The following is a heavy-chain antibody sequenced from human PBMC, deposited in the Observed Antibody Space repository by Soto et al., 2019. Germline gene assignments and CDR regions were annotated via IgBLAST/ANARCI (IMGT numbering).Heavy chain of an antibody. CDR3: AKDNDQWLATFDY. Sequence: LRLSCAASGFTFSSYDMHWVRQATGKGLEWVSAIGTAGDTYYPDSVKGRFTISRDNSKNTLYLQMNSLRAEDTAVYYCAKDNDQWLATFDYWGQGTLVTVSS. D-gene: IGHD6-19*01. J-gene: IGHJ4*02. CDR1: GFTFSSYD. CDR2: IGTAGDT. V-gene: IGHV3-13*01.